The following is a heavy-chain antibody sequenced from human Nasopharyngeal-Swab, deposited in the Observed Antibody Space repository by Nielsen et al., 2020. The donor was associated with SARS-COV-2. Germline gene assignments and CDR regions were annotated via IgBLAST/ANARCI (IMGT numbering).Heavy chain of an antibody. D-gene: IGHD3-22*01. Sequence: GKSLKISCAASGFTFSIYSMNWVRQAPGKGLEWVSYISSSSSTIYYADSVKGRFTISRDNAKNSLYLQMNSLRAEDTAVYYCAREHYYDSSGYYLLYYYYYMDVWGKGTTVTVSS. J-gene: IGHJ6*03. V-gene: IGHV3-48*01. CDR3: AREHYYDSSGYYLLYYYYYMDV. CDR1: GFTFSIYS. CDR2: ISSSSSTI.